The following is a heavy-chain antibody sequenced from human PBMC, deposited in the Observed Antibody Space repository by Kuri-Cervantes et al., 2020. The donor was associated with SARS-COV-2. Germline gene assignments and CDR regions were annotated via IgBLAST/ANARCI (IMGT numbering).Heavy chain of an antibody. J-gene: IGHJ3*02. D-gene: IGHD1-26*01. Sequence: GGSLRLSCAASGFTLSSYAMHWVRQAPGKGLEWVAVILYEGSNKYYADSVKGRFTISRDNSKNTLYLQMNSLRAEDTAVYYCARDIVPVGATYDAFDIWGQGTMVTVSS. CDR2: ILYEGSNK. CDR1: GFTLSSYA. CDR3: ARDIVPVGATYDAFDI. V-gene: IGHV3-30-3*01.